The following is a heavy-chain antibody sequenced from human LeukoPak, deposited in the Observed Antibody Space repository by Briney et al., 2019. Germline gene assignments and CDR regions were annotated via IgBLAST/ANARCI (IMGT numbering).Heavy chain of an antibody. J-gene: IGHJ6*03. V-gene: IGHV3-30*18. CDR3: AKAAVALYYYMDV. D-gene: IGHD2-15*01. Sequence: PGRTLRLSCAASGFTFSSYGMHWHPQAPGKGLEGVAVISYDGSNKYHADHVKGPFTISRDNSTNTLYLQMNSLEAKATAVCYCAKAAVALYYYMDVWGKGTTVTVSS. CDR2: ISYDGSNK. CDR1: GFTFSSYG.